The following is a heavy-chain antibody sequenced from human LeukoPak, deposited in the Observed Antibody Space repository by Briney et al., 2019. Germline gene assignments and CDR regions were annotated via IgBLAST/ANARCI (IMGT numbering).Heavy chain of an antibody. J-gene: IGHJ4*02. CDR1: GFTFSSYA. D-gene: IGHD3-10*01. CDR3: AKGTGDYNGSGSYYTTFDY. CDR2: ISGSGGST. V-gene: IGHV3-23*01. Sequence: GGSLRLSCAASGFTFSSYAMSWVRQAPGKGLEWVSAISGSGGSTYYADSVKGRFTIPRDNSKNTLYLQMNSLRAEDTAVYYCAKGTGDYNGSGSYYTTFDYWGQGTLVTVSS.